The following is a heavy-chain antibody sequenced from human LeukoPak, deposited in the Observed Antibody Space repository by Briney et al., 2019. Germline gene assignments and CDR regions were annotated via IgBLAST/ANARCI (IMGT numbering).Heavy chain of an antibody. V-gene: IGHV4-34*01. Sequence: SETLSLTCAVYGGSFSGYYWSWIRQPPGKGLEWIGEINHSGSTNYNPSLKSRVTISVDTSKNQFSLKLSSVTAADTAVYYCARGYYIAAAGLDYWGQGTLVTVSS. J-gene: IGHJ4*02. CDR3: ARGYYIAAAGLDY. CDR2: INHSGST. D-gene: IGHD6-13*01. CDR1: GGSFSGYY.